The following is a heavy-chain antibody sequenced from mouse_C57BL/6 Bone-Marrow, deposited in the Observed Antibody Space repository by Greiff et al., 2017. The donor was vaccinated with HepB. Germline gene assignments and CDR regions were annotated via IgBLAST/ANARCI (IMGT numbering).Heavy chain of an antibody. CDR1: GFSFNTYA. CDR2: IRSKSNNYAT. D-gene: IGHD4-1*01. V-gene: IGHV10-1*01. CDR3: VRDGTGTFDY. J-gene: IGHJ2*01. Sequence: EVHLVESGGGLVQPKGSLKLSCAASGFSFNTYAMNWVRQAPGKGLEWVARIRSKSNNYATYYADSVKDRFTISRDDSESMLYLQMNNLKTEDTAMYYCVRDGTGTFDYWGQGTTLTVSS.